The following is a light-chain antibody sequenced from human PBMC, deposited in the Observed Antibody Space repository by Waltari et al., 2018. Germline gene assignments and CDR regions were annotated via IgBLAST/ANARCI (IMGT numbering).Light chain of an antibody. J-gene: IGLJ3*02. CDR3: QTYGYDSSQDVSAV. CDR2: GKP. CDR1: SSHIGAGYD. Sequence: QSILTQPPSVSGAPGQRVTISCTGSSSHIGAGYDAHWYQQFPETAPKLLIYGKPKRPSGGPDRFSDSKSGTSASLSITGLQAEDEAVYYCQTYGYDSSQDVSAVFGGGTKLTVL. V-gene: IGLV1-40*01.